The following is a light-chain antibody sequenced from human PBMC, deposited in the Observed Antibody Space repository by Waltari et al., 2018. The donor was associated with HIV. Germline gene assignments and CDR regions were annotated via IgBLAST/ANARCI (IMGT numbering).Light chain of an antibody. CDR1: SSDVGGYTY. CDR3: CSYAGSYV. CDR2: EVS. V-gene: IGLV2-11*01. J-gene: IGLJ1*01. Sequence: QSALTQPRSVSGSPGQSVTISCTGTSSDVGGYTYVSCYQQHPGKAPKLMIYEVSKRPSGVPDRCSGSKSGNTASLTISGLQAEDEADYYCCSYAGSYVFGTGTKVTVL.